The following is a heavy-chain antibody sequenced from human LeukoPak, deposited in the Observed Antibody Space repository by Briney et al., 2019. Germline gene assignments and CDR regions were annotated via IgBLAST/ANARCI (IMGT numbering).Heavy chain of an antibody. CDR3: ARADCSGGSCLVDC. V-gene: IGHV3-21*01. D-gene: IGHD2-15*01. CDR1: GSTFSDYN. CDR2: ISSSSSYV. Sequence: GGSLRLSCAASGSTFSDYNMHWVRQAPGKGLEWVSSISSSSSYVYFADSVKGRFTISRDNAKNSVYLQMNSLRVEDTAVYYCARADCSGGSCLVDCWGQGSLVIVSS. J-gene: IGHJ4*02.